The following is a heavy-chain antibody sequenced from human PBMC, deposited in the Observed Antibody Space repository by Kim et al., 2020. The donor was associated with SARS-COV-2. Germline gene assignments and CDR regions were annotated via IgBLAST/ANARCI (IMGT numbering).Heavy chain of an antibody. V-gene: IGHV3-74*01. CDR1: GFTSSSYG. CDR2: INGDGSTT. D-gene: IGHD6-19*01. J-gene: IGHJ4*02. Sequence: GGSLRLSCAASGFTSSSYGMRWVRQAPGKRLEWVSHINGDGSTTSYADSVKGRFTISRDNAKNTVHLQVSSLRGEDTGVYYCARGGSAWSLDYWGQGTLVTVSS. CDR3: ARGGSAWSLDY.